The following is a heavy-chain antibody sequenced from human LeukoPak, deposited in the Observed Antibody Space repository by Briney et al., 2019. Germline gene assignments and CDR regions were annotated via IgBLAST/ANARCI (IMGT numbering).Heavy chain of an antibody. J-gene: IGHJ4*02. CDR2: IIPIFGTA. Sequence: RASVKVSCKASGGTFSSCAISWVRQAPGQGLEWMGGIIPIFGTANYAQKFQGRVTITTDESTGTAYMELSSLRSEDTAVYYCGACGGDCYHWDYWGQGTLATVSS. CDR1: GGTFSSCA. V-gene: IGHV1-69*05. D-gene: IGHD2-21*02. CDR3: GACGGDCYHWDY.